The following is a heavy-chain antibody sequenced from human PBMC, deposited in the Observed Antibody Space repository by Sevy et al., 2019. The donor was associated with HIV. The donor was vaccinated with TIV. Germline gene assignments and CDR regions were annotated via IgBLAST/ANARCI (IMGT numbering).Heavy chain of an antibody. CDR1: GHTVTGYF. J-gene: IGHJ2*01. CDR2: ISPNSGGT. V-gene: IGHV1-2*06. CDR3: ASDLAGTAGAYFDL. D-gene: IGHD6-19*01. Sequence: ASVKVSCKTSGHTVTGYFIHWVRQAAGQGLEWMGRISPNSGGTKYAQNFQGRVTMTRDTSISTAYMELSRLRSDDTAFYYCASDLAGTAGAYFDLWGRGTLVTVSS.